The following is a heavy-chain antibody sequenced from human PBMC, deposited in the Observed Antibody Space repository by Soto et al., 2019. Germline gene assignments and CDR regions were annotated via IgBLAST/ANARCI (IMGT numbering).Heavy chain of an antibody. CDR2: IYWDDDK. V-gene: IGHV2-5*02. CDR3: AHRRGGDSYISYLDF. CDR1: GFSLSTSGVG. J-gene: IGHJ4*02. D-gene: IGHD6-13*01. Sequence: QITLKESGPTLVKPTQTLTLTCTFSGFSLSTSGVGVAWIRQPPGKALEWLAIIYWDDDKRYSPSLNSRLTITKDTSKNQVVLTMTNVDPVDTATYFCAHRRGGDSYISYLDFWGQGTLVTVSS.